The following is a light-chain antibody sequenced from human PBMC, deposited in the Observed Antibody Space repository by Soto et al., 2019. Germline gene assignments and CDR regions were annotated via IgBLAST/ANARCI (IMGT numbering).Light chain of an antibody. CDR1: QGISTF. CDR2: AAS. Sequence: DIQLTQSPSFLSASVGDRVTITCRCSQGISTFLAWYQQKPGKAPKLLSYAASTLQSGVPSRFSGSGSGTEFTLAISSLQPEDFATYYCQQLNSYPLTFGGGTKVDIK. J-gene: IGKJ4*01. CDR3: QQLNSYPLT. V-gene: IGKV1-9*01.